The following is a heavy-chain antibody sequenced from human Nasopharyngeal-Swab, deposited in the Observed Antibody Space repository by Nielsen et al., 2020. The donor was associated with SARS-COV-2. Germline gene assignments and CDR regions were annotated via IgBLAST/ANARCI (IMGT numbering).Heavy chain of an antibody. D-gene: IGHD2-15*01. Sequence: WVRQAPGQGLEWMGWISAYNGNTNYAQKLQGRVTMTTDTSTSTAYMELRSLRSDDTAVYYCARAGYCSGGSCHDWFDPWGQGTLDTVSS. CDR3: ARAGYCSGGSCHDWFDP. J-gene: IGHJ5*02. V-gene: IGHV1-18*01. CDR2: ISAYNGNT.